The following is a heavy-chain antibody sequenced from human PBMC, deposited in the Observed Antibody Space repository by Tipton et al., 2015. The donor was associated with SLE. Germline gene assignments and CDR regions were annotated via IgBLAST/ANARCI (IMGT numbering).Heavy chain of an antibody. CDR3: ARVWRYLSLNYYYYMDV. D-gene: IGHD2-21*01. J-gene: IGHJ6*03. CDR2: IYTSGST. V-gene: IGHV4-4*08. Sequence: TLSLTCTVSGGSLSSYYWSWVRQPPGKGLEWIGYIYTSGSTNYNPPLTSRVTKSVDTSKNQFSLKLSSVTAADTAVYYCARVWRYLSLNYYYYMDVWGKGTTVTVSS. CDR1: GGSLSSYY.